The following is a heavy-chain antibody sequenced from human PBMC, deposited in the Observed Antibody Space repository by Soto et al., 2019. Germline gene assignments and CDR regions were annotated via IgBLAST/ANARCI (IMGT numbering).Heavy chain of an antibody. CDR1: GFSFSTYG. D-gene: IGHD3-3*01. J-gene: IGHJ4*02. Sequence: QVHLVESGGGVVQPGRSLRLSCAVSGFSFSTYGMHWVRQAPGKGLEWLAIISYDGRSIYYADSVKGRFTISRDNSKNTLYLQMLSLRSEDTAVYFCAKEEVFVYALDSWGLGTLVTVSS. CDR3: AKEEVFVYALDS. CDR2: ISYDGRSI. V-gene: IGHV3-30*18.